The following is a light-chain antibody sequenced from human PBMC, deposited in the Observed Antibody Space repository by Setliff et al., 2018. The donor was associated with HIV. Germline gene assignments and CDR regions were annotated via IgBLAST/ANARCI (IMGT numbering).Light chain of an antibody. V-gene: IGLV3-21*04. CDR3: QVWDSSSDHYV. CDR2: NDS. J-gene: IGLJ1*01. Sequence: SYELTQPSSVSVAPGKTASITCGGNNIGSKSVHCYQQKPGQAPVLVIYNDSDRPSGIPERLSGSNSGTTATLTISRVEAGDEADYYCQVWDSSSDHYVFGTGTKV. CDR1: NIGSKS.